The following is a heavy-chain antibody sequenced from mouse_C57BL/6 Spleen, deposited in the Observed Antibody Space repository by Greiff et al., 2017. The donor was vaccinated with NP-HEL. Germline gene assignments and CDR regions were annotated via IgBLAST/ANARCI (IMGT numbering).Heavy chain of an antibody. J-gene: IGHJ2*01. Sequence: DVMLVESGGGLVKPGGSLKLSCAASGFTFSSYAMSWVRQTPEKRLEWVATISDGGSYTYYPDNVKGRFTISRDNAKNNLYLQMSHLKSEDTAMYYCASLRETYYFDYWGQGTTLTVSS. D-gene: IGHD3-2*02. CDR1: GFTFSSYA. V-gene: IGHV5-4*03. CDR2: ISDGGSYT. CDR3: ASLRETYYFDY.